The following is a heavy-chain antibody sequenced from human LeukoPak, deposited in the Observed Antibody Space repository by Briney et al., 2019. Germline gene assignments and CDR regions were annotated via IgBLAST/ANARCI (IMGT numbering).Heavy chain of an antibody. D-gene: IGHD1-26*01. CDR1: GFTFNSYG. CDR3: ARDQGGPTAY. Sequence: GGSLTLSCAASGFTFNSYGVSWVRQAPGKGREWVSAISGSGGSTYYAGSVKGRFTISRDKGKNSLYLQMNSLRAEDTAIDCGARDQGGPTAYWGQGTLVTVSS. CDR2: ISGSGGST. J-gene: IGHJ4*02. V-gene: IGHV3-23*01.